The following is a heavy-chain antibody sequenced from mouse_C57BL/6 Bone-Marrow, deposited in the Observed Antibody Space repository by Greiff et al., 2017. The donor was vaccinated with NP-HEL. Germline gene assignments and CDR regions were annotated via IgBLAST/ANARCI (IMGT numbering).Heavy chain of an antibody. D-gene: IGHD1-1*01. CDR2: IDPEDGET. CDR1: GFNIKDYY. CDR3: ARDWGGSSHWYFDV. V-gene: IGHV14-2*01. J-gene: IGHJ1*03. Sequence: DVKLVESGAELVKPGASVKLSCTASGFNIKDYYMHWVKQRTEQGLEWIGRIDPEDGETKYAPKFQGKATITADTSSNTAYLQLSSLTSEDTAVYYCARDWGGSSHWYFDVWGTGTTVTVSS.